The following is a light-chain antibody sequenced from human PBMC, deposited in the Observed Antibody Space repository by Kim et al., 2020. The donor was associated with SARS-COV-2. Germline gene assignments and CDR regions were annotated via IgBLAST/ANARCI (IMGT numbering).Light chain of an antibody. CDR3: QQYSSSPAT. V-gene: IGKV3-20*01. CDR2: GDP. CDR1: QGVSSNY. Sequence: SPGDRDTLSCRASQGVSSNYLAWYQQKPGQAPRLLICGDPSMAAGSPVSFSGSRSGTDFTLTSTRLEPEDFAVYYCQQYSSSPATFGQGTKVDI. J-gene: IGKJ1*01.